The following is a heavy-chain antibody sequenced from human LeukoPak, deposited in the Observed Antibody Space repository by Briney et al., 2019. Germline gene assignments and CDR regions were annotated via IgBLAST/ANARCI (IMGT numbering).Heavy chain of an antibody. CDR3: ARGLPKHDYGDYGGTWFDP. Sequence: PSETLSLTCTVSGGSISSSSYYWGWIRQPPGKGLEWIGSIYYSGSTYYNPSLKSRVTISVDTSKNQFSLKLSPVTAADTALYYCARGLPKHDYGDYGGTWFDPWGQGTLVTVSS. CDR2: IYYSGST. CDR1: GGSISSSSYY. D-gene: IGHD4-17*01. J-gene: IGHJ5*02. V-gene: IGHV4-39*07.